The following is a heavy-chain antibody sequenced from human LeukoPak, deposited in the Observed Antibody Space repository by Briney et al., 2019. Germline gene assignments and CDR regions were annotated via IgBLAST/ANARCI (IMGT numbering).Heavy chain of an antibody. V-gene: IGHV3-11*01. CDR2: ISSSGSTT. D-gene: IGHD3-10*01. CDR3: VRDDYGSGTHYY. Sequence: PGGSLRLSCAASGFTFTDYHMSWIRQAPGKGLEWVSHISSSGSTTYYADSVKGRFTISRDNAKNSLYLQTNSLRAEDTAVYYCVRDDYGSGTHYYWGQGTLVTVSS. CDR1: GFTFTDYH. J-gene: IGHJ4*02.